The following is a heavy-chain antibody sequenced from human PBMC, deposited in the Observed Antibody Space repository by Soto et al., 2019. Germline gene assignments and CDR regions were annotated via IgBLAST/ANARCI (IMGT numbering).Heavy chain of an antibody. CDR3: ARSYDSSGYKDY. CDR1: GGSINSGGYY. J-gene: IGHJ4*02. V-gene: IGHV4-31*03. CDR2: IYYTGTA. Sequence: QVQLQESGPGLVKPSQTLSLTCSVSGGSINSGGYYWSWVRLLPGKGLEWIGYIYYTGTASYNPSLNSRVIISVDTSKNQFALRLNSVTAADTAVYYCARSYDSSGYKDYWGQGTLVTVSS. D-gene: IGHD3-22*01.